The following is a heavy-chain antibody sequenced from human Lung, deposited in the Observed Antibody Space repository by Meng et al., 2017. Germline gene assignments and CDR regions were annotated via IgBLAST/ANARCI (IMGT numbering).Heavy chain of an antibody. Sequence: VQEGECGAEVKKPGASVKGSYKPSGYNLPDYYIHWVRRAPGQGLEWMGRINPKSGDTHYAQKFQARVTMTGDTSISTAYMELSGLRSDDTAMYYCARDEDISAAGKLFGDYWGQGTLVTVSS. CDR2: INPKSGDT. J-gene: IGHJ4*02. CDR1: GYNLPDYY. CDR3: ARDEDISAAGKLFGDY. D-gene: IGHD6-25*01. V-gene: IGHV1-2*06.